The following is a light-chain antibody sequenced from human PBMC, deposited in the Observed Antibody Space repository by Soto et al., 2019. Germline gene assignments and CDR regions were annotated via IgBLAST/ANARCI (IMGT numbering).Light chain of an antibody. CDR2: GAT. CDR1: ESVSSSY. CDR3: QQYGRSPFT. V-gene: IGKV3-20*01. J-gene: IGKJ3*01. Sequence: EIVLTQSPGTLSLSPGESATLSCGASESVSSSYLAWYQQKPGQAPGLLIYGATTRLRGVPDRFSGSGSGTDFTLTISRLEPEDFAVYYCQQYGRSPFTFGPGTKVDI.